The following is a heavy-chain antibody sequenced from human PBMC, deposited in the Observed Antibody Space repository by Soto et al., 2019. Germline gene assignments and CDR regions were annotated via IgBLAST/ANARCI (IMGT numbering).Heavy chain of an antibody. CDR3: ATHREGATYYFDS. J-gene: IGHJ4*02. CDR2: IVVGSGNT. Sequence: QMQLVQSGPEVKKPGTSVKVSCKASTFTFTSSAVQWVRQARGQRLEWIGWIVVGSGNTKYAQNFQERVNITRYMSSGTAYLELSSLRSEDTAVYYCATHREGATYYFDSWGQGTQLTVSS. CDR1: TFTFTSSA. V-gene: IGHV1-58*01. D-gene: IGHD1-26*01.